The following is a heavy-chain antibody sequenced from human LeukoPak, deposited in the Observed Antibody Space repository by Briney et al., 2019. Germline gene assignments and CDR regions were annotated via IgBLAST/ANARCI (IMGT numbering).Heavy chain of an antibody. CDR2: IIASLCST. J-gene: IGHJ4*02. V-gene: IGHV3-23*01. CDR1: GFTFSSYG. CDR3: ASSGRKYYFDY. Sequence: GGSLRLSCAASGFTFSSYGMRWVRQAPGKGRELVSAIIASLCSTYYAASVTGRFTLSTAHSNNTLYLQMHSPRAEDTAVYYCASSGRKYYFDYWGQGTLVTVSS. D-gene: IGHD2-15*01.